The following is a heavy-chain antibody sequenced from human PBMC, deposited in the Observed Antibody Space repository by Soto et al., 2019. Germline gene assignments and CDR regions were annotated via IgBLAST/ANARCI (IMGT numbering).Heavy chain of an antibody. CDR2: TTPNSGGT. CDR1: GYTFTRYF. D-gene: IGHD3-10*01. J-gene: IGHJ4*02. Sequence: ASVKVSCKASGYTFTRYFMHWVRQAPGHGLAWMGWTTPNSGGTNYAQKIQGRVTMTRDTSISTAYMELSGLRSDFTPVNNCATSGYFGSGCYYTFDYWGQGTVVTVS. CDR3: ATSGYFGSGCYYTFDY. V-gene: IGHV1-2*02.